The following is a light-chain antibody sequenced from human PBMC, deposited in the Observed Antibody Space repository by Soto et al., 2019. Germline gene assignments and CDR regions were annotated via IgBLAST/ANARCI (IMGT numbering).Light chain of an antibody. CDR1: QRIANW. CDR3: RQASSLQFT. Sequence: DIQMTQSPSSVSASVGDRVTISCRASQRIANWVAWYQQKPGKAPHLLIYAASTLQSGAPSMFIDSGSGTNFIFNISSLQPEDSATYYCRQASSLQFTFGPGTKVDV. V-gene: IGKV1-12*01. CDR2: AAS. J-gene: IGKJ3*01.